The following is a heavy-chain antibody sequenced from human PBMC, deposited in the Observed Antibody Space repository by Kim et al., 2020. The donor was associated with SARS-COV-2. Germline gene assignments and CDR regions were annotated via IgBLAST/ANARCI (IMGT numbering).Heavy chain of an antibody. D-gene: IGHD1-26*01. V-gene: IGHV3-33*01. Sequence: YDADSVKGRFTISRANSKNTLYLQMNSLRAEDTAVYYCARDPSEELLSFDYWGQGTLVTVSS. J-gene: IGHJ4*02. CDR3: ARDPSEELLSFDY.